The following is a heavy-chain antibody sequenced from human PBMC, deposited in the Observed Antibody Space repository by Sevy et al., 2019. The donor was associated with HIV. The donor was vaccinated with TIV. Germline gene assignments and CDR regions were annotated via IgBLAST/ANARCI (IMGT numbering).Heavy chain of an antibody. Sequence: GGSLRPSCVASGFTFRSYTMKWVRQAPGKGLECVSSISSSGSYIYYADSVKGRFTISRDDAKNSLYLQMNTLRAEDVALYYCARVRPYDTRDFDYWGQGTLVTVSS. CDR1: GFTFRSYT. V-gene: IGHV3-21*01. CDR2: ISSSGSYI. J-gene: IGHJ4*02. D-gene: IGHD3-22*01. CDR3: ARVRPYDTRDFDY.